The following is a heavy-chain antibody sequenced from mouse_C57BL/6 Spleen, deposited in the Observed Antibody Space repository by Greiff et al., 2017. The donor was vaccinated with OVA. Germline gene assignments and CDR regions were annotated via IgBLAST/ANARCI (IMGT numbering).Heavy chain of an antibody. Sequence: EVKLMESEGGLVQPGSSMKLSCTASGFTFSDYYMAWVRQVPEKGLEWVANINYDGSSTYYLDSLKSRFIISRDNAKNILYLQMSSLKSEDTATYYCARVPYYYGSSLYYFDYWGQGTTLTVSS. CDR2: INYDGSST. D-gene: IGHD1-1*01. CDR3: ARVPYYYGSSLYYFDY. V-gene: IGHV5-16*01. CDR1: GFTFSDYY. J-gene: IGHJ2*01.